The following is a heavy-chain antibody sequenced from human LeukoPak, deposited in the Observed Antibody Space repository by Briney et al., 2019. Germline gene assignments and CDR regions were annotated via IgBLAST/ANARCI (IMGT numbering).Heavy chain of an antibody. CDR2: ISAYNGNT. CDR1: GYTFTSYG. V-gene: IGHV1-18*01. D-gene: IGHD3-3*01. CDR3: ARDFVIFGVVTTNWFDP. J-gene: IGHJ5*02. Sequence: VASVKVSCKASGYTFTSYGISWVRQAPGQGLEWMGWISAYNGNTNYAQKLQGRVTMTTDTSTSTAYMELRSLRPDGTAVYYCARDFVIFGVVTTNWFDPWGQGNLVTVSS.